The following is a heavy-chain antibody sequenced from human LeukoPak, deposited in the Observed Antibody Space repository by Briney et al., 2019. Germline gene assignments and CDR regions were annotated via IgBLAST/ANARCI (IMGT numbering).Heavy chain of an antibody. Sequence: ASVKVSCKASGYTFTSYDINWVRQATGQGLEWMGWMNPSSGNTGYAQKFQGRVTMTRNTSISTAYMELSSLRSEDTAVYYCAREMREYSSSSEAFDIWGQGTMVTVSS. CDR1: GYTFTSYD. V-gene: IGHV1-8*01. CDR3: AREMREYSSSSEAFDI. CDR2: MNPSSGNT. J-gene: IGHJ3*02. D-gene: IGHD6-6*01.